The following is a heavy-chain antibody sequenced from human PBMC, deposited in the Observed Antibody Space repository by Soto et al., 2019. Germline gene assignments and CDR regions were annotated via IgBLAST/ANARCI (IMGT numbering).Heavy chain of an antibody. V-gene: IGHV3-30*04. J-gene: IGHJ3*01. CDR2: ISYDGSNA. Sequence: GGSLRLSCTASGFSFSTYAMYWVRQAPGKGLEWVAIISYDGSNAQYADSVKGRFTVARDNSKNTLYLQMHSLTAEDTAVYYCARDGGGFGELLLNSYDAFDLWGQGKLVTVSS. D-gene: IGHD3-10*01. CDR3: ARDGGGFGELLLNSYDAFDL. CDR1: GFSFSTYA.